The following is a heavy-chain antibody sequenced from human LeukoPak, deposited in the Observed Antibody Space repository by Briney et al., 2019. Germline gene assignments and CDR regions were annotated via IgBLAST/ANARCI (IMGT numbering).Heavy chain of an antibody. CDR1: GFTFSSYS. CDR3: ARDGSLYSSDPDY. D-gene: IGHD6-19*01. Sequence: TGGSLRLSCAASGFTFSSYSMNWVRQAPGKGLEWVSSISSSSSYIYYADSVKGRFTISRDNAKNSLYLQMNSLRAEDTAVYYCARDGSLYSSDPDYWGQGTLVTVSS. CDR2: ISSSSSYI. J-gene: IGHJ4*02. V-gene: IGHV3-21*01.